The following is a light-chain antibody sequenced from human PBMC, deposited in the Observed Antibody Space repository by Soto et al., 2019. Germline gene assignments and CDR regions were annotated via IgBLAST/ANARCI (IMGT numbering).Light chain of an antibody. J-gene: IGKJ2*01. V-gene: IGKV2-28*01. CDR2: LGS. Sequence: EIVMPQSPLSLPVTPGEPASISCRSSQSLLHSNGYNYLDWYLQKPGQSPQLLIYLGSNRASGVPDRFSGSGSGTDFTMKISRVEAEDVGVYYCMQSLQTPYTFGQGTKLESK. CDR3: MQSLQTPYT. CDR1: QSLLHSNGYNY.